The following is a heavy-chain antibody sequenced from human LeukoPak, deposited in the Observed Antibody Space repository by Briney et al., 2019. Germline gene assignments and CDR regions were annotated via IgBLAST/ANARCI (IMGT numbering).Heavy chain of an antibody. CDR3: ARVYSVVTLYFDY. D-gene: IGHD4-23*01. V-gene: IGHV4-30-4*01. CDR2: IYYSGSA. Sequence: PSETLSLTCTVSGGSISSGDYYWSWIRQPPGKGLEWIGYIYYSGSAYYNPSLKSRVTISVDTSKNQFSLKLSSVTAADTAVYYCARVYSVVTLYFDYWGQGTLVTVSS. J-gene: IGHJ4*02. CDR1: GGSISSGDYY.